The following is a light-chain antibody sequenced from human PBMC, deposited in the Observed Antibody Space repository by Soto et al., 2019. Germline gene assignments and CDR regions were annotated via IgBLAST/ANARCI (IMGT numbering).Light chain of an antibody. J-gene: IGKJ1*01. CDR3: QQYANLPWT. CDR2: DTS. V-gene: IGKV1-33*01. CDR1: QDISNY. Sequence: DIQMTQSPSSLSASIGDRVTITCQASQDISNYLNWYQQKQGKAPKLLIYDTSNLETGVPSRFSGGGSGTSYVITISGLQPEDIATYYCQQYANLPWTFGRGTKVEVK.